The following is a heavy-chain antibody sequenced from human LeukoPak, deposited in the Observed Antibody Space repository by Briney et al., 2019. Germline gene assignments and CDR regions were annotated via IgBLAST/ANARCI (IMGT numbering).Heavy chain of an antibody. CDR2: INHSGST. CDR1: GGSFSGYY. Sequence: PSETLSLTCAVYGGSFSGYYWSWIRQPPGKELEWIGEINHSGSTNYNPSLKSRVTISVDTSKNQFSLKLSSVTAADTAVYYCARVVRGYWGQGTLVTVSS. V-gene: IGHV4-34*01. J-gene: IGHJ4*02. CDR3: ARVVRGY.